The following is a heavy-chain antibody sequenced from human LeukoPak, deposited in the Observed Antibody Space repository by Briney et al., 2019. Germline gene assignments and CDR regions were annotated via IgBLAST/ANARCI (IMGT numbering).Heavy chain of an antibody. CDR3: ASSLTPGDGYNSRPFDY. CDR2: ISSSSSYT. D-gene: IGHD5-24*01. J-gene: IGHJ4*02. CDR1: GFTFSDYY. Sequence: GGSLRLSCAASGFTFSDYYMSWIRQAPGKGLEWVSYISSSSSYTKYADSVKGRFTISRDNAKNSLHLQVNSLRAEDTAVYYCASSLTPGDGYNSRPFDYWGQGTLVTVSS. V-gene: IGHV3-11*06.